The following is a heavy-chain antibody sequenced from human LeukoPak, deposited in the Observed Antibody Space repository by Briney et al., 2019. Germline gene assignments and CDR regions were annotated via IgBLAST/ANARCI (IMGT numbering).Heavy chain of an antibody. CDR1: GFSFSDYY. D-gene: IGHD6-25*01. CDR2: ISSSSSYI. Sequence: GGSLRLSCAASGFSFSDYYMSWLRQAPGEGLEWVSSISSSSSYIYYADSVKGRFTISRDNAKNSLYLQMNSLRAEDTAVYYCARDPSSGNFDYWGQGTLVTVSS. V-gene: IGHV3-11*06. CDR3: ARDPSSGNFDY. J-gene: IGHJ4*02.